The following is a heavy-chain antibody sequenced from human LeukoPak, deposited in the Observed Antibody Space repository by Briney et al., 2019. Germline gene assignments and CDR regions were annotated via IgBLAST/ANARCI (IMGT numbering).Heavy chain of an antibody. J-gene: IGHJ4*02. Sequence: KSSETLSLTCTVSGGSISSSSYYWGWIRQPPGKGLEWIGSIYYSGSTYYNPSLKSRVTVSVDTSKNQFSLKLSSVTAADTAVYYCARVGYSGYGKDRYYFDYWGQGILVTVSS. CDR2: IYYSGST. D-gene: IGHD5-12*01. CDR1: GGSISSSSYY. V-gene: IGHV4-39*07. CDR3: ARVGYSGYGKDRYYFDY.